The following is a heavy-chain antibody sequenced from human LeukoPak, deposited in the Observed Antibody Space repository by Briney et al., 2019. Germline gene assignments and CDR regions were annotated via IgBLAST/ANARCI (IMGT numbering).Heavy chain of an antibody. D-gene: IGHD1-26*01. Sequence: GGSLRLSCAASGFTFSTYWMSWVRQAPGKGLEWVANMRRDGNEIYYLDSVRGRFTISRDNVKNSLYLQMNSLRAEDTAVYYCVRDGVGAPPFDYWGQGALVTVSS. CDR2: MRRDGNEI. CDR1: GFTFSTYW. J-gene: IGHJ4*02. V-gene: IGHV3-7*01. CDR3: VRDGVGAPPFDY.